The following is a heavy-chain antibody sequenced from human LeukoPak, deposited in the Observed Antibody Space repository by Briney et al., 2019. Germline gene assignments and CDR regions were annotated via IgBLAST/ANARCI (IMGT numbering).Heavy chain of an antibody. J-gene: IGHJ4*02. Sequence: GASVKVSCKASGYTFTSYAMHWVRQAPGQRLEWMGWINAGNGNTKYSQKFQGRVTITRDTSASTAYMELSSLRSEDTAVYYCARAPLGAPGYFDYWGQGTLVTVSS. CDR1: GYTFTSYA. CDR3: ARAPLGAPGYFDY. V-gene: IGHV1-3*01. CDR2: INAGNGNT. D-gene: IGHD1-26*01.